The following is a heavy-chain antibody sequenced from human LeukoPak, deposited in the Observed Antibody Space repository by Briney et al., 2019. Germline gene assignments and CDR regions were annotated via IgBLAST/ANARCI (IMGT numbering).Heavy chain of an antibody. V-gene: IGHV4-34*01. J-gene: IGHJ6*03. D-gene: IGHD2-2*01. Sequence: SETLSLTCAVYGGSFSGYYWSWIRQPPGKGLEWIGEINHSGSTNYNPSLKSRVTMSVDTSKNQFSLKLSSATAADTAVYYCARSPYCSSTSCYYYYYMDVWGKGTTVTVSS. CDR1: GGSFSGYY. CDR2: INHSGST. CDR3: ARSPYCSSTSCYYYYYMDV.